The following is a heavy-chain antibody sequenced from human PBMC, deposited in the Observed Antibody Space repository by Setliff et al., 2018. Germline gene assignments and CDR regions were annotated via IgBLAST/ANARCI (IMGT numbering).Heavy chain of an antibody. CDR2: IQTSGTT. CDR3: ARHALSFDSAWDV. V-gene: IGHV4-61*09. J-gene: IGHJ6*04. Sequence: PSETLSLTCTVSGGSISSGNYYWSWIRQPAGKGLEWIGHIQTSGTTNYNPSLKSRVTISLDTSKNQFSLNLNSATAADTAVYYCARHALSFDSAWDVWGKGTTVTVSS. D-gene: IGHD3-9*01. CDR1: GGSISSGNYY.